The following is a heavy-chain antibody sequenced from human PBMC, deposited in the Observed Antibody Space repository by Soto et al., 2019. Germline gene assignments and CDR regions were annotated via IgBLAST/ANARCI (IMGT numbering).Heavy chain of an antibody. CDR2: INHSGST. V-gene: IGHV4-34*01. D-gene: IGHD3-10*01. CDR1: GGSFSGYY. Sequence: QVQLQQWGAGLLKPSETLSLTCAVYGGSFSGYYWSWIRQPPGKGLEWIGEINHSGSTNYNPSLKSRVSISVDTSKNQFSLELSSVTAADTAVYYCARGRGVRGVPLDYWGQGTLVTVSS. J-gene: IGHJ4*02. CDR3: ARGRGVRGVPLDY.